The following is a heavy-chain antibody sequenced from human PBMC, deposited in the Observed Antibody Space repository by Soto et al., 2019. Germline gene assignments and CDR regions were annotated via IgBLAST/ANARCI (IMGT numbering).Heavy chain of an antibody. J-gene: IGHJ3*02. CDR2: IIPILGIA. D-gene: IGHD3-9*01. CDR3: AREFTRYYDILTGGSLDI. Sequence: ASVKVSCKSSGGTFSSYTISWVRQAPGQGLEWMGRIIPILGIANYAQKFQGRVTITADKSTSTAYMELSSLRSEDTAVYYCAREFTRYYDILTGGSLDIWGQGTMVTVSS. CDR1: GGTFSSYT. V-gene: IGHV1-69*04.